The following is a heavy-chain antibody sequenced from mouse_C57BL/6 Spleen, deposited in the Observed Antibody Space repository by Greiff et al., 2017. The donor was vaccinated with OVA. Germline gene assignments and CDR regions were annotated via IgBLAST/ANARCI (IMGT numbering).Heavy chain of an antibody. J-gene: IGHJ2*01. V-gene: IGHV1-76*01. CDR2: IYPGSGNT. CDR3: ARSNYGSSLYYFDY. D-gene: IGHD1-1*01. CDR1: GYTFTDYY. Sequence: QVQLKESGAELVRPGASVKLSCKASGYTFTDYYINWVKQRPGQGLEWIARIYPGSGNTYYNEKFKGKATLTAEKSSSTAYMQLSSLTSEDSAVYFCARSNYGSSLYYFDYWGQGTTLTVSS.